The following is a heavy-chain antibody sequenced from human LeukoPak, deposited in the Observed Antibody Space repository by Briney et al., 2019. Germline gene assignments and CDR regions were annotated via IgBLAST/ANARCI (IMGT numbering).Heavy chain of an antibody. J-gene: IGHJ2*01. CDR2: IRYDGSNK. V-gene: IGHV3-30*02. D-gene: IGHD3-3*01. CDR1: GFTFSSYG. Sequence: GGSLRLSCAASGFTFSSYGMHWVRQAPGKGLEWVAFIRYDGSNKYYADSVKGRFTISRDNSKNTLYLQMNSLRAEDTAVYYCYLDFWSGQGGYWYFDLWGRGTLVTVSS. CDR3: YLDFWSGQGGYWYFDL.